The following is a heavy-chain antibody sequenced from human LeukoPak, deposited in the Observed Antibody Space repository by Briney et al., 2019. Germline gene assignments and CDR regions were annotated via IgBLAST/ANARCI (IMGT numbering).Heavy chain of an antibody. J-gene: IGHJ4*02. V-gene: IGHV3-21*01. Sequence: GGFLRLSCAASGFTFSSYSMNWVRKAPGEGLELVSSFSSSSSYIYYADSVKGRFTISRDNAKNSLYLQMNSLRAEDTAVYYCAREGIAAAGTAFDYWGQGTLVTVSS. CDR2: FSSSSSYI. CDR1: GFTFSSYS. D-gene: IGHD6-13*01. CDR3: AREGIAAAGTAFDY.